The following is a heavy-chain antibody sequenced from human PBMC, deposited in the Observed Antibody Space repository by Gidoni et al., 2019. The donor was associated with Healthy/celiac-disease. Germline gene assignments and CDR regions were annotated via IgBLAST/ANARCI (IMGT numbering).Heavy chain of an antibody. CDR3: AKALWSSGSYPDGWYFDL. CDR1: GFPFDDAA. V-gene: IGHV3-9*01. D-gene: IGHD1-26*01. Sequence: EVQLVESGGGLVQPGRSLRLSCAASGFPFDDAAMHWVRQAPGKGLEWVSGISWNSGSIVYADSVKGRFTISRDNAKNSLYLQMNSLRAEDTALYYCAKALWSSGSYPDGWYFDLWGRGTLVTVSS. CDR2: ISWNSGSI. J-gene: IGHJ2*01.